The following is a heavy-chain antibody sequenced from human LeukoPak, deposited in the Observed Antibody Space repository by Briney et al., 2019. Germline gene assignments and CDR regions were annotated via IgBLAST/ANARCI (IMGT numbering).Heavy chain of an antibody. D-gene: IGHD2-2*01. CDR1: GFTFSSYS. V-gene: IGHV3-21*04. CDR2: ISSSSSYI. Sequence: PGGSLRLSCAASGFTFSSYSMNWVRQAPGKGLEWVSSISSSSSYIYYADSVKGRFTISRDNSKNTLYLQMNSLRAEDTAVYYCAKGVNIVVVPAAWYYWGQGTLVTVSS. CDR3: AKGVNIVVVPAAWYY. J-gene: IGHJ4*02.